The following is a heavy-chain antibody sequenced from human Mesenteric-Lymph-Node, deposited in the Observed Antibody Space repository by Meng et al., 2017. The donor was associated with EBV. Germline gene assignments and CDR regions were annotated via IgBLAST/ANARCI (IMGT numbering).Heavy chain of an antibody. D-gene: IGHD3-10*01. CDR2: ISYNGRDE. V-gene: IGHV3-30*18. CDR1: GFTLCGTD. Sequence: VQLVGHXXXXXQXXWXXMVACATSGFTLCGTDIHWVRQVPRKGLGWVAFISYNGRDEYYAASVKRRFTISRDTSKNTVFLQMTSLRDEDTAVYYCAKGGWYASEIYYDNWGTVTLVTVS. CDR3: AKGGWYASEIYYDN. J-gene: IGHJ4*02.